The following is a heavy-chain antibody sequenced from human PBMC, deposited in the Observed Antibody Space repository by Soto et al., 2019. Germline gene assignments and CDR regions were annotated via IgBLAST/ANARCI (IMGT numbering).Heavy chain of an antibody. CDR3: ARANY. CDR1: GFTFSSSW. CDR2: INQDAIEK. V-gene: IGHV3-7*04. J-gene: IGHJ4*02. Sequence: GGSLRLSCLASGFTFSSSWMSWLRQAPGKGLEWVANINQDAIEKYYVGSVKGRFTISRDNAKSSLYLQMNSLRAEDTAVYYCARANYWGPGALVTVSS.